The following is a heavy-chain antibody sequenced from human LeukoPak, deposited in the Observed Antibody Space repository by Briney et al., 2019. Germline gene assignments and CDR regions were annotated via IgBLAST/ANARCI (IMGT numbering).Heavy chain of an antibody. V-gene: IGHV3-11*01. CDR2: ISSSGSTI. J-gene: IGHJ4*02. CDR3: AKEPIAAASFDY. Sequence: KPGGSLRLSCAASGFTFSDYYMSWIRQAPGKGLEWVSYISSSGSTIYYADSVKGRFTISRDNAKNSLYLQMNSLRAEDTAVYYCAKEPIAAASFDYWGQGTLVTVSS. D-gene: IGHD6-13*01. CDR1: GFTFSDYY.